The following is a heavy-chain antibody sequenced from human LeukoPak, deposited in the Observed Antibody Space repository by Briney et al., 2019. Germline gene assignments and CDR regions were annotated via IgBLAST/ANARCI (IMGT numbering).Heavy chain of an antibody. V-gene: IGHV3-53*04. CDR3: ARVSRGQLIDAFDI. J-gene: IGHJ3*02. CDR2: IYSGGNT. CDR1: GFPDYCNH. Sequence: PGGSLRLSCAASGFPDYCNHVPWVPEAPGRALEGVSVIYSGGNTYYADSVKGRFTISRHNSKNTLYLQMNSLRTEDTAVYYCARVSRGQLIDAFDIWGQGTMVTVSS. D-gene: IGHD6-13*01.